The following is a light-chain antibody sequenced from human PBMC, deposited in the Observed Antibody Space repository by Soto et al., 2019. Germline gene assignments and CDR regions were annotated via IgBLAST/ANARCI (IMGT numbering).Light chain of an antibody. Sequence: QSALTQPPSASGSPGQSVTISCTGTSSDVGAYNYVSWYQQHAGKAPKLVIYEVTKRPSGVPDRFSGSKSANTASLTVSGLQAEDEADYYFSSIAPRNTWVFGGGTKLTVL. CDR1: SSDVGAYNY. CDR3: SSIAPRNTWV. CDR2: EVT. V-gene: IGLV2-8*01. J-gene: IGLJ3*02.